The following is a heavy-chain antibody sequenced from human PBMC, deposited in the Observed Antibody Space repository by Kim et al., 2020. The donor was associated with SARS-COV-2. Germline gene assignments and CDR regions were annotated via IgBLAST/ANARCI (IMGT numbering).Heavy chain of an antibody. CDR1: GGSISSGGYY. CDR2: IYYSGST. D-gene: IGHD6-13*01. Sequence: SETLSLTCTVSGGSISSGGYYWSWIRQHPGKGLEWIGYIYYSGSTYYNPSLKSRVTISVDTSKNQFSLKLSSVTAADTAVYYCARCIAAAGTGWFDPWGQGTLVTVSS. J-gene: IGHJ5*02. V-gene: IGHV4-31*03. CDR3: ARCIAAAGTGWFDP.